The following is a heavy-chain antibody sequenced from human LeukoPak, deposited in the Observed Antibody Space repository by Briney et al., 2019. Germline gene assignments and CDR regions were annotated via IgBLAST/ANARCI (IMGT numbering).Heavy chain of an antibody. CDR2: INPNSGVT. J-gene: IGHJ4*02. V-gene: IGHV1-2*02. CDR1: GYSFTGYY. CDR3: ARANSTIAARPPDY. D-gene: IGHD6-6*01. Sequence: GASVKVSCKASGYSFTGYYIHWVRQAPGQGLEWMGWINPNSGVTNYAQKFQGRVTMTRDTSISTAYMEVSGLRSDDTAVYYCARANSTIAARPPDYWGQGTLVTVSS.